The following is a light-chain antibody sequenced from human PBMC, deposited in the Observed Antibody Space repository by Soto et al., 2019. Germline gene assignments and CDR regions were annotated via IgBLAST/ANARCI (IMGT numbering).Light chain of an antibody. Sequence: DIQMTQSPSSLSASVGDRVTITCRASQGIRNDLAWYQEKPGKVPKRLIYVASRFQSGFPSRFSGSGSGTQFTLTISSLQPEDSASYSCLQQNSYPLTFGGGTKVEIK. CDR2: VAS. J-gene: IGKJ4*01. CDR1: QGIRND. CDR3: LQQNSYPLT. V-gene: IGKV1-17*01.